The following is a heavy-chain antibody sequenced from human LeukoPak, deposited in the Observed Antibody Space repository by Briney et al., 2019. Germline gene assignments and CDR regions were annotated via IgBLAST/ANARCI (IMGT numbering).Heavy chain of an antibody. CDR3: ARHYDGGAKLRLDY. V-gene: IGHV4-59*08. J-gene: IGHJ4*02. CDR1: GASISGYF. Sequence: KSSETLSLTCTVSGASISGYFWNWIRQPPGKGPEWIGFIHYSGSANYNPSLESRLTTSADTSKNQFSLKLSSVVAADTAVYYCARHYDGGAKLRLDYWGRGTLVTVSS. CDR2: IHYSGSA. D-gene: IGHD3-22*01.